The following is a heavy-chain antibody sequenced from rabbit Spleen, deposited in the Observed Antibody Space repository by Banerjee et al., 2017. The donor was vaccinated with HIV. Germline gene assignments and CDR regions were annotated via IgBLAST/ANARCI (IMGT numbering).Heavy chain of an antibody. V-gene: IGHV1S45*01. CDR2: INAVTGRA. CDR1: GFSFSSAYY. D-gene: IGHD1-1*01. Sequence: QEQLVESGGGLVQPEGSLTLTCTASGFSFSSAYYMCWVRQAPGKGLEWIACINAVTGRAVYARWAKGRFTMSRTSSTTVTLQMTSLTAADTATYFCARDLVAVIGWNFNLWGQGTLVTVS. J-gene: IGHJ4*01. CDR3: ARDLVAVIGWNFNL.